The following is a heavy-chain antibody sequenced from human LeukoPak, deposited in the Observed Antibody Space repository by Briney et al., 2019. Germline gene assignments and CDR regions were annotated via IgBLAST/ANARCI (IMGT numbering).Heavy chain of an antibody. CDR3: ATHIVLRYFDWLDESDY. V-gene: IGHV3-23*01. Sequence: GGSLRLSCAASGFTFSDYYMSWIRQAPGKGLEWVSAISGSGGSTYYADSVKGRFTISRDNSKNTLYLQMDSLRAEDTAVYYCATHIVLRYFDWLDESDYWGQGTLVTVSS. J-gene: IGHJ4*02. CDR2: ISGSGGST. CDR1: GFTFSDYY. D-gene: IGHD3-9*01.